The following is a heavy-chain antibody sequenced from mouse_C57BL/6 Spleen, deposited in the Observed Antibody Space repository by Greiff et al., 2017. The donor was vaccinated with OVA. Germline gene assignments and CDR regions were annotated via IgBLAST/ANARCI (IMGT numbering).Heavy chain of an antibody. V-gene: IGHV5-9*01. CDR2: ISGGGGNT. D-gene: IGHD1-1*01. CDR1: GFTFSSYT. CDR3: ASLYYGSYFDY. J-gene: IGHJ2*01. Sequence: EVKVVESGGGLVKPGGSLKLSCAASGFTFSSYTMSWVRQTPEKRLEWVATISGGGGNTYYPDSVKGRFTISRDNAKNTLYLQMSSLRSEDTALYYCASLYYGSYFDYWGQGTTLTVSS.